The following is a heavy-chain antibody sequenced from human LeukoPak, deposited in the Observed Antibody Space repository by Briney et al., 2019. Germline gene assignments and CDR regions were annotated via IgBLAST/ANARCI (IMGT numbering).Heavy chain of an antibody. Sequence: GASVKVSCKASGYTFTSYGISWVRQAPGQGLEWMGWISAYNGNTSYAQKFEGRVTMTTDTSTNTVYLELGSLKSDDTAVYYCARDDDSSLDYWGQGTLVAVSS. CDR3: ARDDDSSLDY. V-gene: IGHV1-18*01. D-gene: IGHD3-22*01. J-gene: IGHJ4*02. CDR1: GYTFTSYG. CDR2: ISAYNGNT.